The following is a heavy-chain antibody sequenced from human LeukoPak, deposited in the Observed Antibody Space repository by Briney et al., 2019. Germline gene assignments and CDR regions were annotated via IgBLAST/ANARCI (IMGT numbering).Heavy chain of an antibody. D-gene: IGHD4-11*01. CDR2: ISAHNGNT. CDR3: ARAQTTLLLDY. CDR1: GYTFTSYG. J-gene: IGHJ4*02. Sequence: GASVKVSCKASGYTFTSYGIIWVRQAPGRGLQWMGWISAHNGNTNYAQKLQGRVTMTTDTSTSTVYMELRSLRSDDTAVYYCARAQTTLLLDYWGQGTLVTVSS. V-gene: IGHV1-18*01.